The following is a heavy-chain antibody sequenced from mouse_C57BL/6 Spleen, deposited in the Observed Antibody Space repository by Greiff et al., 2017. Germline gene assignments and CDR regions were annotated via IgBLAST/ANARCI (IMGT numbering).Heavy chain of an antibody. CDR1: GYSFTDYN. D-gene: IGHD2-12*01. Sequence: EVQLQQSGPELVKPGASVKISCKASGYSFTDYNMNWVKQSTGKSLEWIGVINPNYGTTSYNQKFKGKATLTVAQSSSTAYMQLNSLTAEDSAVYYSARSYVACYFDYWGQGTTLTVSS. V-gene: IGHV1-39*01. J-gene: IGHJ2*01. CDR3: ARSYVACYFDY. CDR2: INPNYGTT.